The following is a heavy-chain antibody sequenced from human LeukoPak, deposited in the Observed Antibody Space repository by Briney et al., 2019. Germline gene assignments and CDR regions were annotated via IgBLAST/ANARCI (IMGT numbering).Heavy chain of an antibody. Sequence: SQTLSLTCAISGDSVSSNSAAWNWIRQSLSRGLEWLGRTYYRSKWYNDYAVSVKSRITINPDTSKNQFSLQLNSVTPEDTAVYYCAGEISGYEQWLGSWGQGTLATVSS. D-gene: IGHD6-19*01. CDR1: GDSVSSNSAA. V-gene: IGHV6-1*01. J-gene: IGHJ4*02. CDR2: TYYRSKWYN. CDR3: AGEISGYEQWLGS.